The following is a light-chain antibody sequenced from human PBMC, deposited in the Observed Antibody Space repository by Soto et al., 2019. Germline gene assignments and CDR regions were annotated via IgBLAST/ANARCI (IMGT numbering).Light chain of an antibody. J-gene: IGKJ1*01. V-gene: IGKV3-20*01. CDR1: QSVRSNF. Sequence: EIVLTQSPGTLSLSPGESATLSCRASQSVRSNFLAWSQQKPGQAPRLLIYGASNRATGIPDRFSGSGSGTDFTLTITRLEPEDFAMYYCQCYDSLRTFGQGTKVDIK. CDR3: QCYDSLRT. CDR2: GAS.